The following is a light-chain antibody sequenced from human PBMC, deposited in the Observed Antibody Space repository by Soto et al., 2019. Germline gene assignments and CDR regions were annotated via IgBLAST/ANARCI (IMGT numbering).Light chain of an antibody. CDR2: KAS. Sequence: DIQMTQSPSTLSASVVDSVTITYRASQSISSWLAWYQQKPGQAPKLLMSKASTLESGVPSRLSGSGSGTEFTLTISSLKPEDSATYYCQQYNSYPTFGQGTKV. CDR1: QSISSW. CDR3: QQYNSYPT. J-gene: IGKJ1*01. V-gene: IGKV1-5*03.